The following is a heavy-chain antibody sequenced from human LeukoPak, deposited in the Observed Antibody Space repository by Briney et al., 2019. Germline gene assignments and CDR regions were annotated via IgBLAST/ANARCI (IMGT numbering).Heavy chain of an antibody. D-gene: IGHD3-10*01. CDR1: GFTFSNYA. J-gene: IGHJ4*02. Sequence: GGSLRLSCAASGFTFSNYAIHWVRQAPGKGLEWVAVISYDGSNKYYADSVKGRFTISRDNSKNTLYLQMNSLRAEDTAVYYCAKGVMVRGARTLYYFDYWGQGTLVTVSS. CDR2: ISYDGSNK. CDR3: AKGVMVRGARTLYYFDY. V-gene: IGHV3-30*04.